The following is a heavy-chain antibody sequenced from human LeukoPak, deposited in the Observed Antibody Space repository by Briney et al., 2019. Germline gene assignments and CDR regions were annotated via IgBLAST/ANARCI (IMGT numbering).Heavy chain of an antibody. J-gene: IGHJ5*02. D-gene: IGHD3-9*01. V-gene: IGHV1-2*02. CDR1: GYTFTGYY. CDR2: INPNSGGT. Sequence: ASVTVSRTASGYTFTGYYTHWVRQAPGQGLEWMGWINPNSGGTNYAQKFQGRVTMTRDTSISTAYMELSRLRSDDTAVYYCFSVYHDTGIDPWGQGTLVTVSS. CDR3: FSVYHDTGIDP.